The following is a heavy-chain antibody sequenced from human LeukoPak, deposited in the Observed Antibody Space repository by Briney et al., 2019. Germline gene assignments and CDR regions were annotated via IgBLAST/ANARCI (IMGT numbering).Heavy chain of an antibody. CDR1: GGSISSGSYY. V-gene: IGHV4-61*02. Sequence: ASQTLSLTCTVSGGSISSGSYYWSWLRQPAGKGLEWIGRIYTSGSTNYNPSLKSRVTISVDTSKNQFSLKLSSVTAADTAVYYCARDRKGYSGYDLGGYYYYYMDVWGKGTTVTISS. D-gene: IGHD5-12*01. CDR2: IYTSGST. CDR3: ARDRKGYSGYDLGGYYYYYMDV. J-gene: IGHJ6*03.